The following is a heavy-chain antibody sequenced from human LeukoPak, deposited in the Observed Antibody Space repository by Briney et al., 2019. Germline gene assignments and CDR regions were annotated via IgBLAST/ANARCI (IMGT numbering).Heavy chain of an antibody. J-gene: IGHJ4*02. Sequence: SETLSLTCAVSGGSVNGYYWSWIRQTPGMGLEWIGYIYSSGDINYNPSLTSRLTMSVDTSNNQVSLKLSSVTAADTAVYFCARQPPNTASFDYWGQGTLVTVSS. CDR3: ARQPPNTASFDY. V-gene: IGHV4-59*02. D-gene: IGHD2-21*02. CDR1: GGSVNGYY. CDR2: IYSSGDI.